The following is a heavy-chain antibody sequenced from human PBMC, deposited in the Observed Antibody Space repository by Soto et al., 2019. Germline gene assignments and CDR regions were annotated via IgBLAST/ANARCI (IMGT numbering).Heavy chain of an antibody. CDR3: ENGSSAAARESPGS. D-gene: IGHD3-10*01. V-gene: IGHV3-23*01. J-gene: IGHJ5*02. CDR1: GFTFNNYA. Sequence: EVQLLESGGGLVQPGGSLRLACAASGFTFNNYAMTWVRQAPGRGLEWVSAISGSGDSTFYADSLKGRFTISRDNSKDTLFLRMNSVRADDTAVYYCENGSSAAARESPGSWGQGTLVTVSS. CDR2: ISGSGDST.